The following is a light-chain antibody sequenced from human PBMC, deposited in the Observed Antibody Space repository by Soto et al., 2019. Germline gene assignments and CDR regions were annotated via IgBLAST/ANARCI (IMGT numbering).Light chain of an antibody. CDR2: SNN. Sequence: QSVLTQPPSASGTRGQRVTISCSGSSSNIGSNTVNWYQQLPGTAPKLLIYSNNQRPSGVPDRFSGSKSGTSASLAISGLPSEDDGDYYCAAWDDSLNGRIFGGGTKLTVL. J-gene: IGLJ2*01. CDR3: AAWDDSLNGRI. V-gene: IGLV1-44*01. CDR1: SSNIGSNT.